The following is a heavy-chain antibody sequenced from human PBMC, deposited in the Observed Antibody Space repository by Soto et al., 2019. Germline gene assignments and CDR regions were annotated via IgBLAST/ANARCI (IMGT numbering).Heavy chain of an antibody. Sequence: QVQLVQSGAEVKKPGFSVKVSCKASGGTFNIYNINWVRQAPGQGLEWMGGILPIFGTTNYAQRFQGRLTIIADDSTSTAYMELSSLRSEDTAVYYCARDETGDSYYYYYGMDVWGQGTTVTVTS. CDR1: GGTFNIYN. CDR3: ARDETGDSYYYYYGMDV. D-gene: IGHD3-16*01. CDR2: ILPIFGTT. V-gene: IGHV1-69*01. J-gene: IGHJ6*02.